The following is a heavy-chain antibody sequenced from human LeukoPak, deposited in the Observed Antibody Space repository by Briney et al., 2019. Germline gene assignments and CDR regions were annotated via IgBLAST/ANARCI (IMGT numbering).Heavy chain of an antibody. V-gene: IGHV3-48*01. J-gene: IGHJ4*02. CDR1: GFTFSSYS. Sequence: SGGSLRLSCAASGFTFSSYSMNWVRQAPGKGLERVSYISSISGTINYADSVKGRFTISGDNARNSLFLQMNSLRAEDTAVYYCARDHNYAFDYWGQGTLVTVSS. D-gene: IGHD5-18*01. CDR3: ARDHNYAFDY. CDR2: ISSISGTI.